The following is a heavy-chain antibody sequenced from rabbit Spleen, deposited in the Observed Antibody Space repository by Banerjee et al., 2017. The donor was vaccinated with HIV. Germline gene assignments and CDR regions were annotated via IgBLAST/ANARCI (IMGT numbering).Heavy chain of an antibody. CDR1: GVSFSSNYY. Sequence: QSLEESGGDLVKPGASLTLTCTASGVSFSSNYYMCWVRQAPGKGLEWIACIDSGSSGFTYFASWAKGRFTISKTSSTTVTLQMTSLTAADTATYFCARDSGSSFSSYGMDLWGPGPLVTVS. J-gene: IGHJ6*01. CDR2: IDSGSSGFT. CDR3: ARDSGSSFSSYGMDL. V-gene: IGHV1S40*01. D-gene: IGHD8-1*01.